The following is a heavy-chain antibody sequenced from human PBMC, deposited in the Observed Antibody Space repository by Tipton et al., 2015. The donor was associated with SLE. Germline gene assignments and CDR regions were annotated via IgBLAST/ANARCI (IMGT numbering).Heavy chain of an antibody. D-gene: IGHD2-15*01. J-gene: IGHJ4*01. V-gene: IGHV1-18*01. CDR2: ISTFSVNP. Sequence: QSGPEVKKPGASVKVSYKASGYSFASYGIAWVRQAPGQGLEWMGWISTFSVNPNYAQKFQDRLIMTTDTSTSTAYMELSSLRFEDTAVYYCARGEYYFSGFNEFDNWGQGTLITVSS. CDR1: GYSFASYG. CDR3: ARGEYYFSGFNEFDN.